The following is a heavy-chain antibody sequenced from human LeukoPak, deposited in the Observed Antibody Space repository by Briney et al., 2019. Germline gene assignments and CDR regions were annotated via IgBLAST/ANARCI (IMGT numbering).Heavy chain of an antibody. CDR3: AKRYYDFWSGYYYFDY. CDR1: GFTFSSYW. CDR2: IKQDGSEK. J-gene: IGHJ4*02. D-gene: IGHD3-3*01. V-gene: IGHV3-7*03. Sequence: GGSLRLSCAASGFTFSSYWMSWVRQAPGKGLEWVANIKQDGSEKYYVDSVKGRFTISRDNAKNSLYLQMNGLRAEDTAVYYCAKRYYDFWSGYYYFDYWGQGTLVTVSS.